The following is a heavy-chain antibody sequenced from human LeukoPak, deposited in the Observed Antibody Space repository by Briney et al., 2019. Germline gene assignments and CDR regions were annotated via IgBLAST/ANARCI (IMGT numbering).Heavy chain of an antibody. CDR3: AREPITIFGVVTNYFDY. D-gene: IGHD3-3*01. V-gene: IGHV3-11*04. CDR1: GFTFSDYY. J-gene: IGHJ4*02. Sequence: GGSLTLSCTASGFTFSDYYMSWIRQAPGQGLEWVSYISSSGSTIYYADSVKGRFTISRDNAKNSLYLQMNSLRAEDTAVYYCAREPITIFGVVTNYFDYWGQGALVTVSS. CDR2: ISSSGSTI.